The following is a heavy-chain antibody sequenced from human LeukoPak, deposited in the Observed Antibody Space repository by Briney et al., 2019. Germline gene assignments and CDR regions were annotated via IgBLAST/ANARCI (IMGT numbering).Heavy chain of an antibody. Sequence: SETLSLTCAVYSGSFSGYYWSWIRQPPGKGLEWIGEINHSGSTNYNPSLKSRVTISVDTSKNQFSLKLSSVTAADTAVYYCARGRSQAAAANYYYYGMDVWGQGTTVTVSS. D-gene: IGHD6-13*01. CDR1: SGSFSGYY. J-gene: IGHJ6*02. V-gene: IGHV4-34*01. CDR2: INHSGST. CDR3: ARGRSQAAAANYYYYGMDV.